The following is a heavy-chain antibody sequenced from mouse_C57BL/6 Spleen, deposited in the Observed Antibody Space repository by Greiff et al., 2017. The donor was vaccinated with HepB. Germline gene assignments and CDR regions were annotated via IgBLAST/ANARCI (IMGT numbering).Heavy chain of an antibody. J-gene: IGHJ2*01. V-gene: IGHV1-69*01. Sequence: HVQLQQPGAELVMPGASVKLSCKASGYTFTSYWMHWVKQRPGQGLEWIGEIDPSDSYTNYNQKFKGKSTLTVDKSSSTAYMQLSSLTSEDSAVYYCARSPHLDYWGQGTTLTVSS. CDR2: IDPSDSYT. CDR1: GYTFTSYW. CDR3: ARSPHLDY.